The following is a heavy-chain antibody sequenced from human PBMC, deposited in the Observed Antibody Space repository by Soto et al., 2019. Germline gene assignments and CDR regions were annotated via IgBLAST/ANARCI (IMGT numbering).Heavy chain of an antibody. CDR2: INHSGST. CDR3: ARGRAGRDCSGGSCYQGSSYYYYYYMDV. D-gene: IGHD2-15*01. Sequence: SETLSLTCAVYGGSFSGYYWSWIRQPPGKGLEWIGEINHSGSTNYNPSLKSRVTISVDTSKNQFSLKLSSVTAADTAVYYCARGRAGRDCSGGSCYQGSSYYYYYYMDVWGKGTTVTV. J-gene: IGHJ6*03. CDR1: GGSFSGYY. V-gene: IGHV4-34*01.